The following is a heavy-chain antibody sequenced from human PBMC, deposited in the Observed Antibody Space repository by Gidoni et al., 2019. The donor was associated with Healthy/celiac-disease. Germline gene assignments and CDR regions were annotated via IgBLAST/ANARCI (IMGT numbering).Heavy chain of an antibody. CDR2: IYYSGST. CDR1: GGSISSSSYY. D-gene: IGHD6-6*01. V-gene: IGHV4-39*07. CDR3: ARGASSSRGYYYYGMDV. Sequence: QLQLQESGPGLVKPSETLSLTCPVSGGSISSSSYYCGWIRQPPGKGLEWIGSIYYSGSTYYNPSLKSRVTISVDTSKNQFSLKLSSVTAADTAVYYCARGASSSRGYYYYGMDVWGQGTTVTVSS. J-gene: IGHJ6*02.